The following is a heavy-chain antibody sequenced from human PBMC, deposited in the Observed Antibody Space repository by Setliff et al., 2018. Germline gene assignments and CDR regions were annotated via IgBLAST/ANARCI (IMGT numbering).Heavy chain of an antibody. CDR1: GGSVSPHF. CDR2: IYHNGNT. Sequence: PSETLSLTCTVSGGSVSPHFWSWIRQPPGKGLQWIGYIYHNGNTNFNPSLKSRVNMSIDTSKNQFALNLKSVTAADTAVYYCARDRTAYSYGLDVWGQGTTVTVSS. J-gene: IGHJ6*02. V-gene: IGHV4-59*02. CDR3: ARDRTAYSYGLDV. D-gene: IGHD5-18*01.